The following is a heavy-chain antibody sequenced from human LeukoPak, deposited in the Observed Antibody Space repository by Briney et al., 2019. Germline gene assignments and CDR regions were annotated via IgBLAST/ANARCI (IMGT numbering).Heavy chain of an antibody. V-gene: IGHV1-24*01. Sequence: ASVKVSCKVSGYTLTELSMHWVRQAPGKGLEWMGGFDPEDSETIYAQKFQGRVTMTEDTSTDTAYMELSSLRSEGTAVYYCATGEPNDSSGYYGYWGQGTLVTVSS. D-gene: IGHD3-22*01. CDR1: GYTLTELS. CDR2: FDPEDSET. CDR3: ATGEPNDSSGYYGY. J-gene: IGHJ4*02.